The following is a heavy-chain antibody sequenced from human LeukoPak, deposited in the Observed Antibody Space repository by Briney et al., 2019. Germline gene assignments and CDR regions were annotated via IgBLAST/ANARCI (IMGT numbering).Heavy chain of an antibody. CDR1: GGSISSYY. CDR2: IYYSGST. D-gene: IGHD2-21*02. Sequence: SETLSLTCTVSGGSISSYYWSWIRQPPGKGLEWIGHIYYSGSTNYNPSLKSRVTISVDTSKNQFSLKLSSVTAADTAVYYCARADCGGDCYNYYYYGMDVWGQGTTVTVSS. J-gene: IGHJ6*02. V-gene: IGHV4-59*01. CDR3: ARADCGGDCYNYYYYGMDV.